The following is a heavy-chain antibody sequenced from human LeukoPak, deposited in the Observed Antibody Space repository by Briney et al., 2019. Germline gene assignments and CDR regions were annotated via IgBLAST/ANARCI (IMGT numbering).Heavy chain of an antibody. J-gene: IGHJ4*02. CDR1: GGSFSGYY. Sequence: SETLSLTCAVYGGSFSGYYWSWSRQPTGKGLEWIGEINHSGGTNYTPSLKSRVTISVDTSKNQFSLKLSSVTAADTAVYYCARLHLVSSGWYPMADSWGQGTLVTVSS. CDR3: ARLHLVSSGWYPMADS. V-gene: IGHV4-34*01. CDR2: INHSGGT. D-gene: IGHD6-19*01.